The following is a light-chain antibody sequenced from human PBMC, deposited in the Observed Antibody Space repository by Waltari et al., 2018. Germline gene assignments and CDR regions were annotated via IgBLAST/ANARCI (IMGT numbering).Light chain of an antibody. CDR1: QSITNY. V-gene: IGKV3-11*01. J-gene: IGKJ4*01. CDR3: QQRSKWPLT. Sequence: DIVLTQSPATLSLSPGARATRSCRASQSITNYLAWYQLKPGQAPRLLIYDASNRATGIPARFSGSGSGTDFTLTISNLEPEDSAVYYCQQRSKWPLTFGGGTKVEIK. CDR2: DAS.